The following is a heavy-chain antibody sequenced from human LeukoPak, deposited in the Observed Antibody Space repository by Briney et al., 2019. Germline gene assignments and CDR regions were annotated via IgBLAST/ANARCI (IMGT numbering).Heavy chain of an antibody. J-gene: IGHJ4*02. CDR2: INPNSGGT. D-gene: IGHD1-7*01. CDR3: ARAPGWNYVFDY. CDR1: GYTFTGYY. Sequence: GASVKVSCKASGYTFTGYYMHWVRQAPGQGLEWMGWINPNSGGTNYAQKFQGRVTMTRDTSISTAYMELSRRRSDDTAVYYCARAPGWNYVFDYWGQGTLVTVSS. V-gene: IGHV1-2*02.